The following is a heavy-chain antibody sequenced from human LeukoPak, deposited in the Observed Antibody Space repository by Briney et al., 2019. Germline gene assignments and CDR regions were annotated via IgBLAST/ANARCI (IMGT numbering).Heavy chain of an antibody. J-gene: IGHJ6*02. D-gene: IGHD4-17*01. CDR1: GFTFSSYA. CDR2: ISGSGGST. V-gene: IGHV3-23*01. Sequence: GGSLRLSCAASGFTFSSYAMSWVRQAPGKGREWVSAISGSGGSTYYADSVKGRFTISRDNSKNTLYLQMNSLRAEDTAVYYCAKRMDYGDYGMDVWGQGTTVTVSS. CDR3: AKRMDYGDYGMDV.